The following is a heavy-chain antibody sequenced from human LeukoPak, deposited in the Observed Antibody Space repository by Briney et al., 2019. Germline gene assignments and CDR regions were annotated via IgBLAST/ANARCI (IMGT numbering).Heavy chain of an antibody. V-gene: IGHV4-4*02. D-gene: IGHD3-22*01. Sequence: SETLSLTCAVSGDSMSSIDWWSWVRQPPGKGLEWIGEIHHTGSTNYNPSLKSRVTMSVDTSKNQFSLKLSSVTAADTAVYYCARGYYYDDYYFDYWGQGTLVTVSS. CDR1: GDSMSSIDW. CDR2: IHHTGST. J-gene: IGHJ4*02. CDR3: ARGYYYDDYYFDY.